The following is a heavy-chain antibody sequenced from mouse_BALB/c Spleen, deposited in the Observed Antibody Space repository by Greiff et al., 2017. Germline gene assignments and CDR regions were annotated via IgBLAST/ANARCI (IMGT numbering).Heavy chain of an antibody. CDR2: INPSNGRT. CDR3: ARKYYGPYAMDY. D-gene: IGHD1-2*01. J-gene: IGHJ4*01. CDR1: GYTFTSYW. Sequence: QVQLQQPGAELVKPGASVKLSCKASGYTFTSYWMHWVKQRPGQGLEWIGEINPSNGRTNYNEKFKSKATLTVDKSSSTAYMQLSSLTSEDSAVYYCARKYYGPYAMDYWGQGTSVTVSS. V-gene: IGHV1S81*02.